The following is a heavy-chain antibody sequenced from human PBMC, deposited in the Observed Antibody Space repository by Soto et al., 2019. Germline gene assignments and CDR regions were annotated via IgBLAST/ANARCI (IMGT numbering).Heavy chain of an antibody. V-gene: IGHV3-48*03. J-gene: IGHJ6*02. CDR1: GFTFSDYE. CDR2: ISSSSSYI. Sequence: EVQLVESGGGLVQPGGSLRLSCTASGFTFSDYEMNWVRQAPGKGLEWVSYISSSSSYINYTDSVKGRFTISRDNAKNSLYLQMNSLRAEDSAVYYCARGDEYTDVWGQGTTVTVSS. D-gene: IGHD3-16*01. CDR3: ARGDEYTDV.